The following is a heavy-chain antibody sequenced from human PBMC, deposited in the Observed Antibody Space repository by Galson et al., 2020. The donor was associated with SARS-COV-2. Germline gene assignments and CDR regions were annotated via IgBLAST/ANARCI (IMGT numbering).Heavy chain of an antibody. CDR1: GFTFDDYA. J-gene: IGHJ4*02. D-gene: IGHD3-22*01. V-gene: IGHV3-9*01. CDR2: ISWNSGSI. CDR3: AKLVTGDYYDSSGYEY. Sequence: GGSLRLSCAASGFTFDDYAMHWVRQAPGKGLEWVSGISWNSGSIGYADSVKGRFTISRDNAKNSLYLQMNSLRAEDTALYYCAKLVTGDYYDSSGYEYWGQGTLVTVSS.